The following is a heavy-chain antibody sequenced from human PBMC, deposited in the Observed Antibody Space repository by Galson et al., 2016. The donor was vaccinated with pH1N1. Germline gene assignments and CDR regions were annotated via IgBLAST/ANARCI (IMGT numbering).Heavy chain of an antibody. CDR1: GDTFRTHT. CDR3: VRGGQLVGYFDF. CDR2: ITPAFGTA. Sequence: SVKVSCKASGDTFRTHTFNWVRQAPGQGLEWMGRITPAFGTANYAQKFQGRVAVTADNSTSTVYMEMLSLKSEDTAVYYCVRGGQLVGYFDFWGQGTLVVVSS. D-gene: IGHD6-6*01. V-gene: IGHV1-69*08. J-gene: IGHJ4*02.